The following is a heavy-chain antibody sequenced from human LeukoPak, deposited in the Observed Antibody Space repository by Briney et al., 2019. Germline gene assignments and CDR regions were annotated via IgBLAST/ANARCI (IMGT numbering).Heavy chain of an antibody. CDR2: ISSSSSTI. D-gene: IGHD2-2*01. CDR3: AREPQLLNAFDI. CDR1: GFTFSSYN. J-gene: IGHJ3*02. V-gene: IGHV3-48*04. Sequence: GGSLGLSCAASGFTFSSYNMNWVRQAPGKGLEWVSYISSSSSTIYYADSVKGRFTVSRDNAKNSLYLQMNSLRAEDTAVYYCAREPQLLNAFDIWGQGTMVTVSS.